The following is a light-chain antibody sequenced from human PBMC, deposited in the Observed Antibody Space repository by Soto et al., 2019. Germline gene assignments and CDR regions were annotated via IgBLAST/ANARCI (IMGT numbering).Light chain of an antibody. CDR1: SSDVGGYNY. V-gene: IGLV2-14*01. J-gene: IGLJ1*01. CDR3: SSYTTTNTYV. Sequence: QSALTQPASVSGSPGQSITISCTGTSSDVGGYNYVSWNQQHPGKAPKLIIYEVSNRPSGVSNRFSGSKSGDTASLTISGLQAEDEADYYCSSYTTTNTYVFGTGTKVTVL. CDR2: EVS.